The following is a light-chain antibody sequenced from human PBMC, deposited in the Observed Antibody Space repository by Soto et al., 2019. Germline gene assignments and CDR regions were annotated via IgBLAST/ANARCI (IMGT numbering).Light chain of an antibody. Sequence: QSALTQPASVSGSPGQSITISCTGTNSDVGGYDYFSWYQQHPGKAPKLLIFEVSNRPSGVSNRFSGSKSGKTASLTISGVQAEDEVDYFCSSYRRSSTLTCVFGTGTKVTVL. J-gene: IGLJ1*01. CDR2: EVS. V-gene: IGLV2-14*01. CDR1: NSDVGGYDY. CDR3: SSYRRSSTLTCV.